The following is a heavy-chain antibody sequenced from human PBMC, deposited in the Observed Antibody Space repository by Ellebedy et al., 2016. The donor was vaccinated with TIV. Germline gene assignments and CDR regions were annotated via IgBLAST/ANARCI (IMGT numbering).Heavy chain of an antibody. J-gene: IGHJ6*02. D-gene: IGHD2-15*01. Sequence: GESLKISCAASGFTVSSNYMSWVRQAPGKGLEWVSTIYSGGSTYYGDSGKGRFTISRDNAKNSVYLQMNSLRTEDMALYYCVKDINPGGADVWGQGTTVTVSS. CDR1: GFTVSSNY. V-gene: IGHV3-53*05. CDR2: IYSGGST. CDR3: VKDINPGGADV.